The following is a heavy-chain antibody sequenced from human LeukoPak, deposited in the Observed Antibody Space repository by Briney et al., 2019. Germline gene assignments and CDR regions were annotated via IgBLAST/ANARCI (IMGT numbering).Heavy chain of an antibody. CDR1: GFTFSSYG. Sequence: GGSLRLSCAASGFTFSSYGMHWVRQAPGKGLEWVAVIWYDGSNKYYADSVKGRFTISRDNSKNTLYLQMNSLRVEDTAVYYCARGDVQTYYFDYWGQGTLVTVSS. D-gene: IGHD6-6*01. CDR3: ARGDVQTYYFDY. V-gene: IGHV3-33*01. CDR2: IWYDGSNK. J-gene: IGHJ4*02.